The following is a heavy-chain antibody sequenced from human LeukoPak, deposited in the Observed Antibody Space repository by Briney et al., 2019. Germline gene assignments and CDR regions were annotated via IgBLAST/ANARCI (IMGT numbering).Heavy chain of an antibody. CDR3: AREFTSSLDY. Sequence: ASVKVSCKASGYTFSSYYMHWVRQAPGQGLEWMGIINPSGGSTKYAQKLQGRVTMTRDTSTSTVYMELSSLRSEDTAVYYCAREFTSSLDYWGQGTLVTVSS. CDR1: GYTFSSYY. V-gene: IGHV1-46*01. J-gene: IGHJ4*02. CDR2: INPSGGST.